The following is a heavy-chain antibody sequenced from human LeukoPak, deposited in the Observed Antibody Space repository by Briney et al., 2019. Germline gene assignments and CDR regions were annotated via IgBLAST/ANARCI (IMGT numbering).Heavy chain of an antibody. CDR2: ISSSSNTI. Sequence: GGSLRLSCAASGFTFSSYSMNWVRQAPGKGLECISYISSSSNTIYYADSVKGRFTISRDNAKNSLYLQMNSLRAEDTAVYYSARRTTVPWGRDAFDIWRQGTMVTVSS. D-gene: IGHD3-16*01. J-gene: IGHJ3*02. CDR3: ARRTTVPWGRDAFDI. V-gene: IGHV3-48*01. CDR1: GFTFSSYS.